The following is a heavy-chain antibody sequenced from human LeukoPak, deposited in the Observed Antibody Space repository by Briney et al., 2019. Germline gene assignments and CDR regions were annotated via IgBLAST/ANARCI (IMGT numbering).Heavy chain of an antibody. Sequence: PGGSLRLSCAASGFTFSSYAMSWVRQAPGKGLEWVSYISSGGSAIYYADSVKGRFTISRDNAKNSLYLQMNSLRAEDSAVYYCARTRGDYCGYFDFWGQGTLVTVSS. CDR2: ISSGGSAI. J-gene: IGHJ4*02. V-gene: IGHV3-48*04. CDR3: ARTRGDYCGYFDF. CDR1: GFTFSSYA. D-gene: IGHD5-12*01.